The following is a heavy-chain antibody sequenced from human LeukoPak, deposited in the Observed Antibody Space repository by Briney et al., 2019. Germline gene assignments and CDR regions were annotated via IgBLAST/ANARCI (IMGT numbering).Heavy chain of an antibody. CDR1: GFTLSSYS. D-gene: IGHD3-3*01. V-gene: IGHV3-48*04. Sequence: PGGSLRLSCAASGFTLSSYSMNWVRQAPGKGLEWVSYIISSSSTIYYADSVKGRFTISRDNAKNSLYLQMNSLRAEDTAVYYCARIDCDFWRRYYYYRDVWGKGTTVTVSS. CDR3: ARIDCDFWRRYYYYRDV. CDR2: IISSSSTI. J-gene: IGHJ6*03.